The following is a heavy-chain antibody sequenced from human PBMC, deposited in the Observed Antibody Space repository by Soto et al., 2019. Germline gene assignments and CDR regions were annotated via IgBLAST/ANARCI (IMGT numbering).Heavy chain of an antibody. CDR2: ISWNSGSI. D-gene: IGHD3-10*01. CDR1: GFTLDDYA. J-gene: IGHJ5*02. V-gene: IGHV3-9*01. Sequence: GGSLRLSCAASGFTLDDYAMHWVRQAPGKGLEWVSGISWNSGSIGYADSVKGRFTISRDNAKNSLYLQMNSLRAEDTALYYCAKDVLWFGELSHWFDPWGQGTLVTVSS. CDR3: AKDVLWFGELSHWFDP.